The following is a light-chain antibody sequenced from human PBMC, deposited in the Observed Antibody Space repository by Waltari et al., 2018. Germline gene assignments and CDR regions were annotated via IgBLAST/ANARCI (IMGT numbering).Light chain of an antibody. J-gene: IGKJ5*01. CDR2: WAS. V-gene: IGKV4-1*01. Sequence: DIVMTQSPDSLAVSLGERATINCKSSQSVLYRSDNKNYLGWYQQKPGLPPTLLIYWASTRESGVPDRFSGSGSGTDFTLTISSLQAEDVAVYYCQQYYSSPVTFGQGTRLEIK. CDR3: QQYYSSPVT. CDR1: QSVLYRSDNKNY.